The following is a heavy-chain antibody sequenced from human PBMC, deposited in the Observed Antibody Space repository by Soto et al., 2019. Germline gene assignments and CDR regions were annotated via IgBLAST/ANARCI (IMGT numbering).Heavy chain of an antibody. CDR2: ISYDGSNK. CDR1: GFTFSSYG. J-gene: IGHJ3*02. D-gene: IGHD6-13*01. Sequence: RGSLRLSCAASGFTFSSYGMHWVRQAPGKGLEWVAVISYDGSNKYYADSVKGRFTISRDNSKNTLYLQMNSLRAEDTAVYYCAKDRSSSWYDAFDIWGQGTMVTVSS. CDR3: AKDRSSSWYDAFDI. V-gene: IGHV3-30*18.